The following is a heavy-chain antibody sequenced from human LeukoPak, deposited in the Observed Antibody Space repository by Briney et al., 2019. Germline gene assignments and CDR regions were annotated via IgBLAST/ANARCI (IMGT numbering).Heavy chain of an antibody. CDR2: INSDGITT. Sequence: PGGSLRLSCAASGFTFSSYWMHWVRQAPGKGLVWVSRINSDGITTSYADSLKGRFTISRDNSKNTLYLQMNSLTAEDTAVYYCARSGISNWFDPWGQGTLVTVSS. CDR1: GFTFSSYW. CDR3: ARSGISNWFDP. V-gene: IGHV3-74*01. D-gene: IGHD3-3*01. J-gene: IGHJ5*02.